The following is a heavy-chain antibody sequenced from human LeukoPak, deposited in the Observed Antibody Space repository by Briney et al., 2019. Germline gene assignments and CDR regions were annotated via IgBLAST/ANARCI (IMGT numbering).Heavy chain of an antibody. CDR2: IHYSGST. CDR1: GGSISSSSYY. J-gene: IGHJ5*02. CDR3: ARDPAYIVATIKRDNWFDP. Sequence: SETLSLTCTVSGGSISSSSYYWAWIRQPPGKGLEWIGSIHYSGSTYYNPSLQSRVTISIDTSKNQFSLKLRFVTAADTAVYYCARDPAYIVATIKRDNWFDPWGQGTLVTVSS. D-gene: IGHD5-12*01. V-gene: IGHV4-39*07.